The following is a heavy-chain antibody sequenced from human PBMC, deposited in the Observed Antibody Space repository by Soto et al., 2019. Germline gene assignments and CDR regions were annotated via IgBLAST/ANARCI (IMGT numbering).Heavy chain of an antibody. CDR2: IYYSGST. CDR1: GGSISSGGYY. D-gene: IGHD2-15*01. CDR3: ARGIKDEPTNWFDP. Sequence: QVQLQESGPGLVKPSQTLSLTCTVSGGSISSGGYYWSWIRQHPGKGLEWIGYIYYSGSTYYNPSLKSRVTISVDTSKNQFSLKLSSVTAADTAVCYCARGIKDEPTNWFDPWGQGTLVTVSS. V-gene: IGHV4-31*03. J-gene: IGHJ5*02.